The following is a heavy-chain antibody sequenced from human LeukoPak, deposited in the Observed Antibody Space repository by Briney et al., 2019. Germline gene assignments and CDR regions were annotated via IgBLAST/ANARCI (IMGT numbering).Heavy chain of an antibody. CDR1: GGSISSYY. Sequence: SETLSLTCTVSGGSISSYYWSWIRQPPGKGLEWIGYVYYSGSTNYNPSLKSRVTISVDTSKNQFSLKLSSVTAADTAVYYCARLTKDYYYGMDVWGQGTTVTVSS. CDR3: ARLTKDYYYGMDV. D-gene: IGHD3-3*01. CDR2: VYYSGST. J-gene: IGHJ6*02. V-gene: IGHV4-59*01.